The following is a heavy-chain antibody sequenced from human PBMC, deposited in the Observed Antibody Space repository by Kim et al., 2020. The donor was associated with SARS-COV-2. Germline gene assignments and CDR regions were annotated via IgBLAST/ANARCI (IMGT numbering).Heavy chain of an antibody. V-gene: IGHV4-59*01. D-gene: IGHD3-16*02. CDR3: ARDVDRHYYGMDV. Sequence: YNPSRKSRVTISVDTSKNQFSLKLSSVTAADTAVYYCARDVDRHYYGMDVWGQGTTVTVSS. J-gene: IGHJ6*02.